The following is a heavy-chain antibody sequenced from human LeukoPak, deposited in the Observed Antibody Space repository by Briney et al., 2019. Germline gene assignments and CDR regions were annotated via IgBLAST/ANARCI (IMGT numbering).Heavy chain of an antibody. CDR2: IYWDDEK. Sequence: SGPTLVNPTQTLTLTCTLSGLSLTTNGMNVAWIRQPPGQALEWLAVIYWDDEKRYRPSVKSRLTITKDTSRNQVVLRMANMAPVDTATYYCAHRASDDLEYWGPGTLVTVSS. J-gene: IGHJ4*02. CDR3: AHRASDDLEY. CDR1: GLSLTTNGMN. D-gene: IGHD1-1*01. V-gene: IGHV2-5*02.